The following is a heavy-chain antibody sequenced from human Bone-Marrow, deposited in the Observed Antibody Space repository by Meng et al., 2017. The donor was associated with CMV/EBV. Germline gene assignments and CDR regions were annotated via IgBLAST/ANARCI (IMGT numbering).Heavy chain of an antibody. V-gene: IGHV3-7*01. D-gene: IGHD3-22*01. Sequence: GGSLRLSCAASGFTFSSYWMSWVRQAPGKGLEWVANIKQDGSEKYYVDSVKGRFTISRDNAKNSLYLQMNSLRAEDTAVYYCARAQGYYLALPPTYWGQGTLVTVSS. CDR2: IKQDGSEK. J-gene: IGHJ4*02. CDR1: GFTFSSYW. CDR3: ARAQGYYLALPPTY.